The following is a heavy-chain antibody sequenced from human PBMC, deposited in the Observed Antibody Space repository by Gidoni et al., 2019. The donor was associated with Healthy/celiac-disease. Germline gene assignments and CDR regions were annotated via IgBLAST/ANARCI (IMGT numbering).Heavy chain of an antibody. V-gene: IGHV3-23*01. Sequence: EVQLLESGGGLVQPGGSLRLSCAASGFTFRSYAMSWVRQAPGKGLEWVSAISGSGGSTYYADSVKGRFTISRDNSKNTLYLQMNSLRAEDTAVYYCAKENIVVIMAHYGMDVWGQGTTVTVSS. CDR3: AKENIVVIMAHYGMDV. CDR1: GFTFRSYA. D-gene: IGHD3-22*01. J-gene: IGHJ6*02. CDR2: ISGSGGST.